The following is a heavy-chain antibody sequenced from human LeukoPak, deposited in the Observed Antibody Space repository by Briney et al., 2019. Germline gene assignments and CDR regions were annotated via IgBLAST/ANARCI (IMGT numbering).Heavy chain of an antibody. Sequence: GASVKVSCKASGYTFTSYGISWVRQAPGQGLEWMGWISAYNGNTNYAQKLQGRVTMTTDTSTSTAYMELRSLRSDDTAVYYCARDTITFGGVIATDYWGQGTLVTVSS. J-gene: IGHJ4*02. CDR3: ARDTITFGGVIATDY. V-gene: IGHV1-18*01. CDR2: ISAYNGNT. D-gene: IGHD3-16*02. CDR1: GYTFTSYG.